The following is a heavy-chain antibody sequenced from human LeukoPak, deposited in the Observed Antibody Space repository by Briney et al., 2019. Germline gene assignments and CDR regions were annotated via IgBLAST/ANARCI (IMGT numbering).Heavy chain of an antibody. D-gene: IGHD3-9*01. CDR1: GGSISSGGYS. CDR2: IYHSGST. CDR3: ARVPTYYDILTGYQVDAFDI. J-gene: IGHJ3*02. Sequence: PSETLSLTCAVSGGSISSGGYSWSWIRQPPGKGLEWIGYIYHSGSTYYNPSLKSRVTISVDRSKNQFSLKLSSVTAADTAVYYCARVPTYYDILTGYQVDAFDIWGQGTMVIVSS. V-gene: IGHV4-30-2*01.